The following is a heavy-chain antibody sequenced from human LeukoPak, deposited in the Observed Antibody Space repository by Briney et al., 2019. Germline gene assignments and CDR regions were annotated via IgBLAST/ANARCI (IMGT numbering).Heavy chain of an antibody. J-gene: IGHJ4*02. Sequence: PSETLSLTCTVSGGSISSSSYYRGWIRQPPGKGLEWIGSIYYSGSTYYNPSLKSRVTISVDTSKNQFSLKLSSVTAADTAVYYCARSLAGAFRNWGQGTLVTVSS. V-gene: IGHV4-39*01. CDR2: IYYSGST. D-gene: IGHD1-26*01. CDR3: ARSLAGAFRN. CDR1: GGSISSSSYY.